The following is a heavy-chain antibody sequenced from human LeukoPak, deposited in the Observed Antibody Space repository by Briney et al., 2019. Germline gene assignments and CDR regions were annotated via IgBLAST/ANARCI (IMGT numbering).Heavy chain of an antibody. V-gene: IGHV3-23*01. CDR2: VSANGVGT. CDR3: AKEAGHWDFDY. D-gene: IGHD7-27*01. CDR1: GSTFSGYA. Sequence: GGSLRLSCAASGSTFSGYAMNWVRQAPGKGLEWVSTVSANGVGTYYTDSVKGRFTISRDNSKNTLYLQMNSLRAEDTAVYHCAKEAGHWDFDYWGQGTLVTVSS. J-gene: IGHJ4*02.